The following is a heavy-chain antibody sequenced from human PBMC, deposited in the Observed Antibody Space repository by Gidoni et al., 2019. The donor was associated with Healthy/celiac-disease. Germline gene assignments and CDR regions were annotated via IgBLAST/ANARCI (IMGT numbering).Heavy chain of an antibody. Sequence: GFTFSDYYMSWIRQAPGKGLEWVSYISSSGSTIYYADSVKGRFTISRDNAKNSLYLQMNSLRAEDTAVYYCARESPYYDILTGYYGGYYYYGMDVWGQGTTVTVSS. D-gene: IGHD3-9*01. V-gene: IGHV3-11*01. CDR3: ARESPYYDILTGYYGGYYYYGMDV. CDR1: GFTFSDYY. CDR2: ISSSGSTI. J-gene: IGHJ6*02.